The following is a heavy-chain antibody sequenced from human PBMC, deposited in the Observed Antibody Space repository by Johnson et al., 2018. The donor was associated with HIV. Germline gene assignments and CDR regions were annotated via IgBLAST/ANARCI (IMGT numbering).Heavy chain of an antibody. CDR3: ARLEELLRAFDI. CDR1: GFTFSSYG. CDR2: IYSGGST. J-gene: IGHJ3*02. D-gene: IGHD1-26*01. V-gene: IGHV3-NL1*01. Sequence: QVQLVESGGGVVQPGGSLRLSCAASGFTFSSYGMHWVRQAPGKGLEWVSVIYSGGSTYQADSVKGRFTISRDNSKNTLDLQMNSLRAEDTAVYYCARLEELLRAFDIWGQGTMVTVSS.